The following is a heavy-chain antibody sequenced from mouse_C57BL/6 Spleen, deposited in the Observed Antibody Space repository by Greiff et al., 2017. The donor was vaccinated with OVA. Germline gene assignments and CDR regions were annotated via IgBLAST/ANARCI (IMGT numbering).Heavy chain of an antibody. CDR2: IYPRDGST. J-gene: IGHJ4*01. Sequence: QVQLQQSGPELVKPGASVKLSCKASGYTFTSYDINWVKQRPGQGLEWIGWIYPRDGSTKYNEKFKGKATLTVDTSSSTAYMELHSLTSEDSAVYFCARGGIYYDYDGYYAMDYWGQGTSVTVSS. V-gene: IGHV1-85*01. D-gene: IGHD2-4*01. CDR3: ARGGIYYDYDGYYAMDY. CDR1: GYTFTSYD.